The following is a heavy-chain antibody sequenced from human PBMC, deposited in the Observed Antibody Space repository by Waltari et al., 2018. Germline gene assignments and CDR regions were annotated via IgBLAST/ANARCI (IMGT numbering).Heavy chain of an antibody. CDR2: ISSSSSYI. J-gene: IGHJ3*02. V-gene: IGHV3-21*01. Sequence: EVQLVESGGGLVKPGGSLRLSCAASGFTFSSYSMNWVRQAQGKGLEWVSSISSSSSYIYYADSVKGRFTISRDNAKNSLYLQMNSLRAEDTAVYYCARDRDGDNEGGAFDIWGQGTMVTVSS. CDR3: ARDRDGDNEGGAFDI. CDR1: GFTFSSYS. D-gene: IGHD1-1*01.